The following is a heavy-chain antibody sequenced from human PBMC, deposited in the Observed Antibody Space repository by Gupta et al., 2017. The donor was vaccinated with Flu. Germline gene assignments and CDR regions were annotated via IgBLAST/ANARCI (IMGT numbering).Heavy chain of an antibody. CDR2: ISSSGGTT. V-gene: IGHV3-23*01. CDR3: VRGRYCSSTSCYEWGWYFDL. Sequence: AISSSGGTTYYADSVKGRCTISRDNSKNTLYLQMNSLRAEDTAVYYCVRGRYCSSTSCYEWGWYFDLWGRGTLVTVSS. D-gene: IGHD2-2*01. J-gene: IGHJ2*01.